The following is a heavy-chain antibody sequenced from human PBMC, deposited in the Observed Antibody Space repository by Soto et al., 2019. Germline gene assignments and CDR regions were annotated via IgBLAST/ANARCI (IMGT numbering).Heavy chain of an antibody. CDR1: GYSFTSYW. Sequence: PGESLKISCKGSGYSFTSYWIGWVRQMPGKGLEWMGIIYPGDSDTRYSPSFQGQVIISADKSISTAYLQWSSLKASDTAMYYCARPVRVNKDYYSYGMDVWGQGTTVTVYS. CDR3: ARPVRVNKDYYSYGMDV. CDR2: IYPGDSDT. J-gene: IGHJ6*02. D-gene: IGHD2-21*01. V-gene: IGHV5-51*01.